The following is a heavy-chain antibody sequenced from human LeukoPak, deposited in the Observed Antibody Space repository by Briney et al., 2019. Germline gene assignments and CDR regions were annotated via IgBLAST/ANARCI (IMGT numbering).Heavy chain of an antibody. J-gene: IGHJ4*02. V-gene: IGHV4-39*07. CDR2: IYYSGST. Sequence: PSETLSLTCTVSGGSISSSSYFWGWIRQPPGKGLEWIGSIYYSGSTSYNPSLKSRVTISVDTSKNQFSLKLSSVTAADTAVYYCARGRYDSSGYYYGYFGYFDYWGQGTLVTVSS. CDR3: ARGRYDSSGYYYGYFGYFDY. D-gene: IGHD3-22*01. CDR1: GGSISSSSYF.